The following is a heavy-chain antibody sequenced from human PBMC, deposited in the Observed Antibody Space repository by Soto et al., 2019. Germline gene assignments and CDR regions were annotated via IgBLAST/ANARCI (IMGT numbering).Heavy chain of an antibody. CDR1: GYTFTGYY. D-gene: IGHD6-19*01. V-gene: IGHV1-2*04. CDR2: INPNSGGT. CDR3: ARATPQHSSGWYSGFDD. J-gene: IGHJ4*02. Sequence: ASVKVSCKASGYTFTGYYMHWVRQAPGQGLEWMGWINPNSGGTNYAQKFQGWVTMTRDTSISTAYMELSRLRSDDTAVYYCARATPQHSSGWYSGFDDWGQGTPVPVSS.